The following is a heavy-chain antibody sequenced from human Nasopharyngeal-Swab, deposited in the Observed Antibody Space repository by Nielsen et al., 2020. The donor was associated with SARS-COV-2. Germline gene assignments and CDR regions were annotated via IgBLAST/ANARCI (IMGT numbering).Heavy chain of an antibody. J-gene: IGHJ4*02. D-gene: IGHD3-22*01. CDR2: ISYDGSNK. V-gene: IGHV3-30-3*01. CDR1: GFTFSRYT. CDR3: ASTPLDSSGYYYAFHY. Sequence: GESLKISCAASGFTFSRYTMRWVRQAPGKGLEWVAVISYDGSNKYYADSVKGRFTISRDISKNTLYLQMNSLRAEDTAVFYCASTPLDSSGYYYAFHYWGREPWSPSPQ.